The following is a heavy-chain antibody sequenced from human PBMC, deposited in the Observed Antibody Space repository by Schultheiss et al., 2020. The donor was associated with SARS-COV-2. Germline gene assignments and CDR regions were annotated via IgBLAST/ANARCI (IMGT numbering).Heavy chain of an antibody. CDR1: GGSISSYY. Sequence: SETLSLTCTVSGGSISSYYWSWIRQPPGKGLEWIASIHYSGSTYYNPSLKSRVTISVDTSKNQFSLKLSSVTAADTAVYYCAKDATQAVAGTSEYFQHWGQGTLVTVSS. CDR3: AKDATQAVAGTSEYFQH. J-gene: IGHJ1*01. CDR2: IHYSGST. D-gene: IGHD6-19*01. V-gene: IGHV4-59*04.